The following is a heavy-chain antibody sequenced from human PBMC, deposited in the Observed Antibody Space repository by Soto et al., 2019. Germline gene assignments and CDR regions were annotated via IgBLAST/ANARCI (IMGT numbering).Heavy chain of an antibody. CDR3: ARNQRRWFGELAYEYYYAMDV. Sequence: ASVKVSCKASGYIFTSYAISWVRQAPGQGLEWVGWVSTYKGNTNYAQKLQGRVTMTTDTSTSTVYMELRTLRSDDTAVYYCARNQRRWFGELAYEYYYAMDVWGQGTTVTVYS. J-gene: IGHJ6*02. V-gene: IGHV1-18*01. CDR1: GYIFTSYA. D-gene: IGHD3-10*01. CDR2: VSTYKGNT.